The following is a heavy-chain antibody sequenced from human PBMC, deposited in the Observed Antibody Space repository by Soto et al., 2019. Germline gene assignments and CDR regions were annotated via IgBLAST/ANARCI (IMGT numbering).Heavy chain of an antibody. CDR2: ISGSGGST. CDR3: AKDTGYYDSSGYFLFDY. J-gene: IGHJ4*02. D-gene: IGHD3-22*01. CDR1: GFTFSSYA. V-gene: IGHV3-23*01. Sequence: HPGGSLRLSCAASGFTFSSYAMSWVRQAPGKGLEWVSAISGSGGSTYYADSVKGRFTISRDNSKNTLYLQMNSLRAEDTAVYYCAKDTGYYDSSGYFLFDYWGQGTLVTVSS.